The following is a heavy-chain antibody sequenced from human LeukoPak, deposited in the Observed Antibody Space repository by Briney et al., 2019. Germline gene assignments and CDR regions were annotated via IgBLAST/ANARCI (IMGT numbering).Heavy chain of an antibody. J-gene: IGHJ5*02. V-gene: IGHV4-34*01. CDR3: ARDPTYYDILTGYYTSNWFDP. CDR1: GGSFSGYY. CDR2: INHGGST. D-gene: IGHD3-9*01. Sequence: SETLSLTCAVYGGSFSGYYWSWIRQPPGKGLEWIGEINHGGSTNYNPSLKSRVTISVDTSKNQFSLKLSSVTAADTAVYYCARDPTYYDILTGYYTSNWFDPWGQGTLVTVSS.